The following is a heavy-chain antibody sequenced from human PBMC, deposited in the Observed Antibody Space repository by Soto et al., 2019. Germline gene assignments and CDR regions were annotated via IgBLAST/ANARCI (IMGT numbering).Heavy chain of an antibody. Sequence: EVRLLESGGGLAQPGGSLRLSCVASGFSFRSYAMSWVRQAPGKGLEWIASISGSGHATYYTRSVQGRFLISRDKSKKTVFLQMNNLRAEDTAVYYCAKGRYFDSSGGCANYWGLGTLVTVSS. D-gene: IGHD3-22*01. J-gene: IGHJ4*02. CDR1: GFSFRSYA. CDR2: ISGSGHAT. CDR3: AKGRYFDSSGGCANY. V-gene: IGHV3-23*01.